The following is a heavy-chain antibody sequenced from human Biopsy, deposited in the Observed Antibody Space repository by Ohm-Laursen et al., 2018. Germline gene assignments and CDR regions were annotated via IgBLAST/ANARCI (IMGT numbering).Heavy chain of an antibody. D-gene: IGHD3-3*01. J-gene: IGHJ5*01. CDR3: ARVRGGFLEWFDY. CDR2: IYYSGTT. Sequence: LSLTCTVSGESMGTYYWTWIRQPPGKGLEWIASIYYSGTTNKNPSLKSRVTISVDTSKRQFYLELSSVTAADTAIYYCARVRGGFLEWFDYWGQGTLVTVSS. CDR1: GESMGTYY. V-gene: IGHV4-59*01.